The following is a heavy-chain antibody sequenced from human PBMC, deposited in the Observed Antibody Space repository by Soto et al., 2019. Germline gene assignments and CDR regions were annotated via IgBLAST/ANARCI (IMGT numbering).Heavy chain of an antibody. J-gene: IGHJ4*02. CDR1: GYSFTSFG. V-gene: IGHV1-18*01. Sequence: GPSVKVSCKASGYSFTSFGVNWVRQAPGQGIEWMGWVNAYNGNTNYAQKFQGRVTLTADTSTSTAYMEVRSLRSGDTAVYYCATGAAGIEAPLIWGQGTLVTVSS. D-gene: IGHD6-6*01. CDR2: VNAYNGNT. CDR3: ATGAAGIEAPLI.